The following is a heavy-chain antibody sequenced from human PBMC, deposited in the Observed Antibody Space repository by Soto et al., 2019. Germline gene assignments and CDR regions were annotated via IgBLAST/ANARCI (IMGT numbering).Heavy chain of an antibody. Sequence: PSETLFLTCAVSGGSISSGGYSWSWIRQPPGKGLEWIGYIYHSGSTYYNPSLKSRVTISVDRSKNQFSLKLSSVTAADTAVYYCARVRVSSGYYLDYWGQGTLVTVSS. J-gene: IGHJ4*02. D-gene: IGHD3-22*01. CDR1: GGSISSGGYS. CDR3: ARVRVSSGYYLDY. V-gene: IGHV4-30-2*01. CDR2: IYHSGST.